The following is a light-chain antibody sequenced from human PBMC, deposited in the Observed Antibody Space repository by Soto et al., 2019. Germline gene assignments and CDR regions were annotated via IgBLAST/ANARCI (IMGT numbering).Light chain of an antibody. V-gene: IGKV1-39*01. CDR1: QSITTY. CDR3: QQTYNTPRT. Sequence: PPSASGTPGQRVTLTCRASQSITTYLNWYQHKEGTAPKLLIYGASSLHSGVPPRFSGSGSGTDFTLTISSLQAEDFATYYCQQTYNTPRTFGRGTKVDIK. J-gene: IGKJ1*01. CDR2: GAS.